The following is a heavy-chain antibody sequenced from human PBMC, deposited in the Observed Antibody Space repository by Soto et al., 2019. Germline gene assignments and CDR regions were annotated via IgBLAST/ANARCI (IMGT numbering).Heavy chain of an antibody. Sequence: GSGPTLVNPTQTLTLTCTFSGFSLSTSGMCVSWIRQPPGKALEWLALIDWDDDRYYSTSLKTRLTISKDTSKNQVVLTMTNMDPVDTATYYCARMNYYDSSGYPLNYYYYGMDVWGQGTTVTVSS. CDR2: IDWDDDR. CDR3: ARMNYYDSSGYPLNYYYYGMDV. V-gene: IGHV2-70*01. CDR1: GFSLSTSGMC. D-gene: IGHD3-22*01. J-gene: IGHJ6*02.